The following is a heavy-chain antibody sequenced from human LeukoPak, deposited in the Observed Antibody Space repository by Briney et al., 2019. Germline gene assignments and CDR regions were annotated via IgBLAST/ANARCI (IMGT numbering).Heavy chain of an antibody. J-gene: IGHJ3*02. V-gene: IGHV5-51*01. D-gene: IGHD5-18*01. Sequence: GASLQISSKGSGCGFTTYWIGWVRQMPGKGLEWMGIIYPGDSDTRYSPSFQGQVIISADKSISTTYLQWSSLKASDTAMYYCATRFTAMKDAFDIWGQGTMVTVSS. CDR3: ATRFTAMKDAFDI. CDR1: GCGFTTYW. CDR2: IYPGDSDT.